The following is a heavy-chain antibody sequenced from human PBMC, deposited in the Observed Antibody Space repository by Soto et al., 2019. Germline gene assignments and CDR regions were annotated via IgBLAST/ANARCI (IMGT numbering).Heavy chain of an antibody. V-gene: IGHV4-39*01. CDR2: IYYSGTT. Sequence: QVQLQESGPGLVKPSETLSLTCTVSGGSISSVGYYWVWIRQPPGKGLEWIGSIYYSGTTDYNPSLTSRVTISADTAKNRFSLKLSSVTAADTAVYYCAKRRVVPTARYYYYGLDVWGQGTPVTVS. CDR1: GGSISSVGYY. J-gene: IGHJ6*02. CDR3: AKRRVVPTARYYYYGLDV. D-gene: IGHD2-2*01.